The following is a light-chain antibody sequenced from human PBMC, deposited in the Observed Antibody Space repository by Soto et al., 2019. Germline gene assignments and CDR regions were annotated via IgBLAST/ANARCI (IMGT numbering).Light chain of an antibody. CDR1: SCDIGGYDY. CDR2: EVT. Sequence: SVLAWPPSASGSPGQAVTISCTGTSCDIGGYDYVSWYQQHPGKAPKLMIYEVTKRPLGVPDRFSGSKSGNTASLTVSGLQAEDEADYYCSSYAGSNNPYVFGTGTKDTVL. J-gene: IGLJ1*01. V-gene: IGLV2-8*01. CDR3: SSYAGSNNPYV.